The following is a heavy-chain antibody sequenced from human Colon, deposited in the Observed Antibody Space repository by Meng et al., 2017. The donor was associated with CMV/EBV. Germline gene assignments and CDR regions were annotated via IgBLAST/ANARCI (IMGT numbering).Heavy chain of an antibody. CDR1: VLSVSNDYW. CDR2: VSQDGRT. D-gene: IGHD6-19*01. Sequence: VQLQESGPRLVTPSGTLSLTCALSVLSVSNDYWWTWVRQAPGKGLEWIGEVSQDGRTNSNPSLKSRLSMSVDKSKNQFSLNLRSVTAADTASYFCASSSGWWRIDYWGHGTLVTVSS. V-gene: IGHV4-4*02. J-gene: IGHJ4*01. CDR3: ASSSGWWRIDY.